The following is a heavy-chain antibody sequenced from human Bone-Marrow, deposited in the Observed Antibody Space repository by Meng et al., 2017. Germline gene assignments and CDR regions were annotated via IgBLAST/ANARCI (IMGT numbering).Heavy chain of an antibody. CDR1: GGSISSIDW. D-gene: IGHD6-19*01. V-gene: IGHV4/OR15-8*02. CDR2: IYHGGDT. CDR3: ASWIYSCGWQ. Sequence: HVQLQASGPGLVKPSGTLSLPCVVSGGSISSIDWWSWVRQPPGKGLEWIGEIYHGGDTNYNPSLKSRVTIAIDKSKNQFSLKLSSVTAADTAVYYCASWIYSCGWQWGQGALVTVSS. J-gene: IGHJ4*02.